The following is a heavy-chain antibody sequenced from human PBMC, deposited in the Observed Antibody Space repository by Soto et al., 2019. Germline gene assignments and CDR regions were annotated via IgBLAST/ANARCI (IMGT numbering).Heavy chain of an antibody. Sequence: EVQLVESGGGLVQPGGSLRLSCAASGFTFSSYSMNWVRQAPGKGLEWVSYISSSSSTIYYADSVKGRFTISRDNAKNSLYLQMNSLRDEDTAVYYCARDPYDSSGYDAFDIWGQGTMVTVSS. J-gene: IGHJ3*02. D-gene: IGHD3-22*01. CDR1: GFTFSSYS. CDR3: ARDPYDSSGYDAFDI. CDR2: ISSSSSTI. V-gene: IGHV3-48*02.